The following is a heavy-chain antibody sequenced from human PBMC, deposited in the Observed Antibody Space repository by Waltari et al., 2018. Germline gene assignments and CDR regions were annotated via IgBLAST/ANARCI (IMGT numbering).Heavy chain of an antibody. CDR1: GFPFRSSD. J-gene: IGHJ5*02. CDR2: IGSSGRNT. Sequence: EVQLLESGGGLVQPGGSLRLSCAASGFPFRSSDLGWVRQAPGKGLEWVSVIGSSGRNTYYADSVKGRFTISRDDSKNTLYLQMNSLRAEDTAVYYCAKGPAARTNWFDPWGQGTLVTVSS. CDR3: AKGPAARTNWFDP. V-gene: IGHV3-23*01. D-gene: IGHD2-2*01.